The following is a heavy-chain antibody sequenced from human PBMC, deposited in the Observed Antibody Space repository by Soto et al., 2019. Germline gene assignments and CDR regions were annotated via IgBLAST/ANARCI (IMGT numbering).Heavy chain of an antibody. J-gene: IGHJ6*02. CDR1: GLIFSDYH. CDR2: IRRKANSYTT. D-gene: IGHD6-19*01. CDR3: AMLGGWSGGSNDMDV. Sequence: EVQLEESGGGLVQPGWSLRLSCAAAGLIFSDYHMDWVRQAPGKGLEWVGRIRRKANSYTTEYAASVKGRFTISRDDSKNSLYLQMNSLKTEDTDVYYCAMLGGWSGGSNDMDVWGQGPTVPVSS. V-gene: IGHV3-72*01.